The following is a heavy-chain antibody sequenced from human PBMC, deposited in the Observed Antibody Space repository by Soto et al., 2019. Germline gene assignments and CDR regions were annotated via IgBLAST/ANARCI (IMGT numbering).Heavy chain of an antibody. CDR3: TKGPWLESALDY. CDR1: GFTFTKYA. J-gene: IGHJ4*02. D-gene: IGHD6-19*01. CDR2: ISANAVSI. V-gene: IGHV3-23*01. Sequence: EVQLLESAGGLVRPGGYLPLSCAGSGFTFTKYAMSWVRQAPGMGREWVSTISANAVSIYYADSVKGRFTISRDTSQSTLYLQMNGLRAEDTAVYYCTKGPWLESALDYWGQGNLVTVSS.